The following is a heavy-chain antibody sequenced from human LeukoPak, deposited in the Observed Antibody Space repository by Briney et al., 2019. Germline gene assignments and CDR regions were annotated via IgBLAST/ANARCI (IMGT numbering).Heavy chain of an antibody. D-gene: IGHD3-10*01. Sequence: SQTLSLTCTVSGGSISSGGYYWSWIRQHPGKGLEWIGYIYYSGSTYYNPSLKSRVTISLDTSNNQFSLKLTSVTAADTAVYYCATDGGGYGSGTYPLWGQGTLVTVSS. V-gene: IGHV4-31*03. J-gene: IGHJ4*02. CDR2: IYYSGST. CDR3: ATDGGGYGSGTYPL. CDR1: GGSISSGGYY.